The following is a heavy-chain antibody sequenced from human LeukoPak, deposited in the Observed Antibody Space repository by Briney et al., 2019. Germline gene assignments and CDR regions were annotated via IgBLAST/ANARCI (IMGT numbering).Heavy chain of an antibody. J-gene: IGHJ5*02. D-gene: IGHD2-2*03. V-gene: IGHV3-48*04. CDR3: ARDPGYCSSTSCYADNWFDP. Sequence: GGSLRLSCAASGFTFSSYSMNWVRQAPGKGLEWVSYISSSSSTIYYADSVKGRFTISRDNAKNSLYLQMNSLRAEDTAVYYCARDPGYCSSTSCYADNWFDPWGQGTLVTVSS. CDR1: GFTFSSYS. CDR2: ISSSSSTI.